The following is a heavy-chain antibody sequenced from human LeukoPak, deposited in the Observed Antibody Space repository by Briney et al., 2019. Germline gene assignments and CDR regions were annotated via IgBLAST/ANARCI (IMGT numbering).Heavy chain of an antibody. J-gene: IGHJ3*02. V-gene: IGHV4-30-2*01. CDR3: ARVLGPDAFDI. CDR2: IYHSGST. CDR1: GGSISSGGYS. Sequence: SETLSLTCAVSGGSISSGGYSWSWLRQPPGTGLEWIGYIYHSGSTYYNPSLKSRVTISVDRSKNQFSLKLSSVTAAGTAVYYCARVLGPDAFDIWGQGTMVTVSS.